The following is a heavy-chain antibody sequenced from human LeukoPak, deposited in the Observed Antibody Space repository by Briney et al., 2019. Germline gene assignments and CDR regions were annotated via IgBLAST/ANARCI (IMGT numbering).Heavy chain of an antibody. V-gene: IGHV1-46*01. CDR2: INPSGGST. Sequence: ASVKVSCNASGHTFTSYYMHWVRQAPGQGLEWMGIINPSGGSTSYAQKFQGRVTMTRDMSTSTVYMELSSLRSEDTAVYYCARTIAAAGSWSDPWGQGTLVTVSS. D-gene: IGHD6-13*01. CDR1: GHTFTSYY. CDR3: ARTIAAAGSWSDP. J-gene: IGHJ5*02.